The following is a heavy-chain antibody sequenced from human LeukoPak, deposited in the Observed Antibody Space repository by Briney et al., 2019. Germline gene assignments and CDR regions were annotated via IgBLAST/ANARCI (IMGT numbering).Heavy chain of an antibody. CDR3: ARVTIAAAGTGYYYYYYGMDV. CDR2: IIPIFGTA. Sequence: ASVKVSCKASGYSLTTYYMHWVRQAPGQGLEWMGGIIPIFGTANYAQKFQGRVTITADESTSTAYMELSSLRSEDTAVYYCARVTIAAAGTGYYYYYYGMDVWGQGTTVTVSS. CDR1: GYSLTTYY. V-gene: IGHV1-69*13. J-gene: IGHJ6*02. D-gene: IGHD6-13*01.